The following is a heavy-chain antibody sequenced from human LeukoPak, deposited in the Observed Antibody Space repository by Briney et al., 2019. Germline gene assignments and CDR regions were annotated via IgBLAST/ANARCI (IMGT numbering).Heavy chain of an antibody. V-gene: IGHV1-69*13. CDR3: ASPDSVDYGDYVSYYYMDV. J-gene: IGHJ6*03. CDR2: IIPIFGTA. CDR1: GGTFISYA. Sequence: ASVKVSCKASGGTFISYAISWVRQAPGQGLEWRGGIIPIFGTANYAQKIQGRVTITADESTSTAYMELSSLRSEDTAVYYCASPDSVDYGDYVSYYYMDVWGKGTTVTVSS. D-gene: IGHD4-17*01.